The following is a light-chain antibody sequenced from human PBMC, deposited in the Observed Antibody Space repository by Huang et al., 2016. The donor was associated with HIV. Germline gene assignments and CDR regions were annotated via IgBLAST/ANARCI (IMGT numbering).Light chain of an antibody. CDR2: WAS. CDR1: QSLLYNSNNKNY. CDR3: QQHYSSPPT. J-gene: IGKJ2*01. V-gene: IGKV4-1*01. Sequence: DIVMTQSPDSLAVSLGERATSNCKSSQSLLYNSNNKNYLAWYQQKPGQPPNLLIYWASSRKSGVPDRFSGSGSETDFTLTISSLQAEDVAVYYCQQHYSSPPTFGQGTKLEIK.